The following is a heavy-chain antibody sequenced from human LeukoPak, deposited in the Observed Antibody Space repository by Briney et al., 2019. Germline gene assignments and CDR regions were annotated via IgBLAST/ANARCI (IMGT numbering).Heavy chain of an antibody. CDR1: GYTFTGYY. Sequence: ASVKVSCKASGYTFTGYYMHWVRQAPGQGLEWMGWINPNSGGTNYAQKFQGRVTMTEDTSTDTAYMELSSLRSEDTAVYYCARVDYWGQGTLVTVSS. V-gene: IGHV1-2*02. J-gene: IGHJ4*02. CDR3: ARVDY. CDR2: INPNSGGT.